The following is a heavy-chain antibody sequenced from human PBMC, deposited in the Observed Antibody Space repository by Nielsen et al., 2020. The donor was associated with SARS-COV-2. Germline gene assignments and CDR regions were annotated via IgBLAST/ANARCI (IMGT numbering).Heavy chain of an antibody. V-gene: IGHV3-23*01. Sequence: GGSLRLSCAASGFTFNSYAMTWVRQAPGKGLEWVSAISSSGTSTYYADSVKGRFTASRDNYKNTLYLQMNGLRAEDTAVYYCAKGVSGSIYYYYMDVWGKGTTVTVSS. CDR2: ISSSGTST. CDR1: GFTFNSYA. CDR3: AKGVSGSIYYYYMDV. D-gene: IGHD6-19*01. J-gene: IGHJ6*03.